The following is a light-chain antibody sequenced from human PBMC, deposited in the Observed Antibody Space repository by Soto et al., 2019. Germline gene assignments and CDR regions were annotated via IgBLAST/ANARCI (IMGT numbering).Light chain of an antibody. V-gene: IGLV1-44*01. CDR3: AAWDDSLNAVV. CDR1: SSNIGSNP. Sequence: QAVVPQPPSASGTPGQRSTISCSGSSSNIGSNPVNWYQQLPGTDPKLLIYSNNQRPSGGPDRFSCSKSGSSASLAISGLQYEDEADYYCAAWDDSLNAVVFGGGTELTVL. CDR2: SNN. J-gene: IGLJ2*01.